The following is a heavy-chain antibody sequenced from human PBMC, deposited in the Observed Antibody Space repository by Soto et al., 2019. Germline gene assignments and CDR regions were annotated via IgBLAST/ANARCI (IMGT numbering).Heavy chain of an antibody. V-gene: IGHV3-9*01. CDR2: ISWNSGSI. CDR3: AKGGAGGMDV. Sequence: EVQLVESGGGLVQPGRSLRLSFAASGFTFDDYAMHWVRQAPGKGLEWVSGISWNSGSIGYADSVKGRFTISRDNAKNSLYLQMNSLRAEDTALYYCAKGGAGGMDVWGQGTTVTVSS. CDR1: GFTFDDYA. D-gene: IGHD1-26*01. J-gene: IGHJ6*02.